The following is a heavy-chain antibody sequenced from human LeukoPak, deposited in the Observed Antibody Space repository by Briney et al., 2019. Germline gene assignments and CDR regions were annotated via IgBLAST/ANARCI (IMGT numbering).Heavy chain of an antibody. Sequence: GGSLRLSCAASGFTFSSYGMHWVRQAPGKGLEWVAVMWYDGSNKYYADSVKGRFTISRDNSKNTLYLQMNSLRAEDTAVYYCARDRDGILGDYWGQGTLVTVSS. CDR3: ARDRDGILGDY. J-gene: IGHJ4*02. D-gene: IGHD5-24*01. CDR1: GFTFSSYG. V-gene: IGHV3-33*01. CDR2: MWYDGSNK.